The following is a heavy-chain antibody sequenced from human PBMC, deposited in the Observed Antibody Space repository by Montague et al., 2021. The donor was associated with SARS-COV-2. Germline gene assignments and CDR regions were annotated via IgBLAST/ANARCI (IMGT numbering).Heavy chain of an antibody. V-gene: IGHV4-61*02. CDR1: GGSISSGSYY. CDR3: ARAHSGSWAHLDN. J-gene: IGHJ4*02. CDR2: IYTSGTT. D-gene: IGHD5-12*01. Sequence: TLSLTCTVSGGSISSGSYYWSWIRQPAGKGLEWIGRIYTSGTTDYSFSLKSRVTISVDTSQNQFSLKLTSVTAAGTAVYYCARAHSGSWAHLDNWGQGSLVTVSS.